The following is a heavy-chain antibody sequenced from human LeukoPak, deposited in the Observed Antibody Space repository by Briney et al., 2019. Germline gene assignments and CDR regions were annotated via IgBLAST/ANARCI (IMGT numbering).Heavy chain of an antibody. Sequence: PSETLSLTCAVYGGSFSGYYWSWIRQPPGKGLEWIGEINHSGSTNYNPSLKSRVTISVDTSKNQFSLKLSSVTAADTAVYYCARSDIVTADAPFDYWGQGTLVTVSS. CDR1: GGSFSGYY. V-gene: IGHV4-34*01. CDR3: ARSDIVTADAPFDY. J-gene: IGHJ4*02. D-gene: IGHD2-2*01. CDR2: INHSGST.